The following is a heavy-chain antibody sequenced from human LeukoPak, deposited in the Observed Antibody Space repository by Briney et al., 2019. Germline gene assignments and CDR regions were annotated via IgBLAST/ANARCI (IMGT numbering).Heavy chain of an antibody. Sequence: SETLSLTCAVYGGSFNGYYWSWIRQPPGKGLEWIGEINHSGSTNYNPSLKSRVTMSVDTSKNQFSLKLSSVTAADTAVYYCAGSVVRGVLDYWGRGTLVTVSS. J-gene: IGHJ4*02. CDR1: GGSFNGYY. V-gene: IGHV4-34*01. CDR2: INHSGST. D-gene: IGHD3-10*01. CDR3: AGSVVRGVLDY.